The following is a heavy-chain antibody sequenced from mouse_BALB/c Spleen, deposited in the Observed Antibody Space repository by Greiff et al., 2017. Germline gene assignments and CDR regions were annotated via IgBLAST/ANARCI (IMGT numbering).Heavy chain of an antibody. CDR3: TRSLYDGYYMDY. Sequence: EVQLQESGTVLARPGASVKMSCKASGYTFTSYWMHWVKQRPGQGLEWIGAIYPGNSDTSYNQKFKGKAKLTAVTSTSTAYMELSSLTNEDSAVYYCTRSLYDGYYMDYWGQGTSVTVSS. J-gene: IGHJ4*01. V-gene: IGHV1-5*01. CDR2: IYPGNSDT. D-gene: IGHD2-3*01. CDR1: GYTFTSYW.